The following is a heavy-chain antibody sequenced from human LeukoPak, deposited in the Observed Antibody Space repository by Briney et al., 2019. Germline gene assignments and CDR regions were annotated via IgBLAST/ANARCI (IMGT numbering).Heavy chain of an antibody. D-gene: IGHD6-19*01. CDR1: GYTFTSYG. Sequence: ASVKVSCKASGYTFTSYGITWVRQPPGQGLEWMGWINTYNGNTNYAQKLQGRVTMTTDTSTSTAYMELRSLRSDDTAVYYCARNSHGYSSGWLQFNFDYWGQGSLVTVSS. V-gene: IGHV1-18*01. CDR3: ARNSHGYSSGWLQFNFDY. J-gene: IGHJ4*02. CDR2: INTYNGNT.